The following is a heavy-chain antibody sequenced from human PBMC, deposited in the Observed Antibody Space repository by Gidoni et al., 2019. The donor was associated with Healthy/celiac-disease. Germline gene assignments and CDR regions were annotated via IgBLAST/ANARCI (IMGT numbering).Heavy chain of an antibody. CDR3: AKDRIGIMITFGGVIFDY. CDR1: GFTFSSYG. D-gene: IGHD3-16*01. V-gene: IGHV3-30*18. Sequence: QVQLVESGGGVVQPGRSLRLSCAASGFTFSSYGMPWVRQAPGKGLEWVAVISYDGSNKYYADSVKGRFTISRDNSKNTLYLQMNSLRAEDTAVYYCAKDRIGIMITFGGVIFDYWGQGTLVTVSS. CDR2: ISYDGSNK. J-gene: IGHJ4*02.